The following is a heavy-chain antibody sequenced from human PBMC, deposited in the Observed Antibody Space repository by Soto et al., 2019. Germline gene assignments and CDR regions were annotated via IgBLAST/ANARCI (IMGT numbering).Heavy chain of an antibody. V-gene: IGHV3-30-3*01. CDR1: GFTFSSYA. J-gene: IGHJ4*02. CDR3: ARGAVDVLLWFGELLGADY. Sequence: QVQLVESGGGVVQPGRSLRLSCAASGFTFSSYAMHWVRQAPGKGLEWVAVISYDGSNKYYADSVKGRFTISRDNSKNTLYLQMNSLRAEDTAVYYCARGAVDVLLWFGELLGADYWGQGTLVTVSS. CDR2: ISYDGSNK. D-gene: IGHD3-10*01.